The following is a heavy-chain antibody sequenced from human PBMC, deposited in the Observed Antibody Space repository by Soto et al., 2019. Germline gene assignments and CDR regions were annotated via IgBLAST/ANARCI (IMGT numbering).Heavy chain of an antibody. CDR3: ANLNSGFDP. Sequence: SLRLSCAASGFTFVDYAMHWVRQAPGKGLEWVSGISWNSGSIGYADSVKGRFTISRDNAKNSLYLQMNSLRAEDTALYYGANLNSGFDPWGQGT. J-gene: IGHJ5*02. CDR2: ISWNSGSI. D-gene: IGHD1-1*01. CDR1: GFTFVDYA. V-gene: IGHV3-9*01.